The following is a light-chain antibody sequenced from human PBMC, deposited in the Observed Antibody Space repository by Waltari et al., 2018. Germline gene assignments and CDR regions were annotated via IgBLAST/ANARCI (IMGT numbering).Light chain of an antibody. J-gene: IGKJ1*01. Sequence: DIQMTQSPFTLSASVGDRVTITCLASQSITNWVAWYQQKPGKPPKLLIYRASSLQSGVPSRFSGSGSGTEFTLTIGSLQPDDFAIYYCQQYYSGGTFGQGTKVEIK. CDR2: RAS. V-gene: IGKV1-5*03. CDR1: QSITNW. CDR3: QQYYSGGT.